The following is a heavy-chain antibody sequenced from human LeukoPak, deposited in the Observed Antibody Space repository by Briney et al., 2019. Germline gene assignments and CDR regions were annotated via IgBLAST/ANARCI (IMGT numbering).Heavy chain of an antibody. V-gene: IGHV4-4*07. CDR2: VYTSGST. D-gene: IGHD6-13*01. Sequence: SETLSLTCTVSGGSISSYFWSWIRQPAGKGLEWIGRVYTSGSTNYNPSLKSRVTMSVDTSKNQFSLKLSSVTAADTAVYYCVRDRGRDSSSWDQYWYFDLWGRGTLVTVSS. CDR1: GGSISSYF. J-gene: IGHJ2*01. CDR3: VRDRGRDSSSWDQYWYFDL.